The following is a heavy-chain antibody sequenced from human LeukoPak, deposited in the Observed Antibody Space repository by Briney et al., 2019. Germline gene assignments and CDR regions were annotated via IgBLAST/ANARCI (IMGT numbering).Heavy chain of an antibody. D-gene: IGHD2-2*02. CDR3: ARGVVPAAIHLIYFDC. Sequence: PSETLSLTCAVYGGSFSGYYWSWIRQPPGKGLEWIGEINHSGSTNYNPSLKSRVTISVDTSKNQFSLKLSSVTAADTAVYYCARGVVPAAIHLIYFDCWGQGTLVTVSS. CDR2: INHSGST. J-gene: IGHJ4*02. CDR1: GGSFSGYY. V-gene: IGHV4-34*01.